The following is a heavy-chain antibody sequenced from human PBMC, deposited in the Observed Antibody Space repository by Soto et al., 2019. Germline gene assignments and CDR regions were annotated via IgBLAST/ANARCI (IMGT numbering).Heavy chain of an antibody. CDR1: GGSFNTYG. Sequence: QVQLVQSGAEMMKSGSSVKVSCKVSGGSFNTYGIGWGRQAPGQGLEWMGEIIPLLGTPNYAQRFQGRVTITADESTTTAYMELSSLRSEDTAIYYCARGGSGYTWFNEFWGQGTLVTVSS. D-gene: IGHD3-22*01. J-gene: IGHJ4*02. CDR3: ARGGSGYTWFNEF. CDR2: IIPLLGTP. V-gene: IGHV1-69*01.